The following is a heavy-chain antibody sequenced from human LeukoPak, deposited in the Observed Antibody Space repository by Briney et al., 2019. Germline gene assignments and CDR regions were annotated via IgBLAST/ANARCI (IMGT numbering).Heavy chain of an antibody. D-gene: IGHD3-10*01. Sequence: GSSVKVSCKASGGTFSSYAISWVRQAPGQGLEWMGGIIPIFGTANYAQKFQGRVTITTDESTSTAYMELSSLRSEDTAVYYCARAKITMVRGVITNLNYYYYYMDVWGKGTTVTVS. J-gene: IGHJ6*03. V-gene: IGHV1-69*05. CDR3: ARAKITMVRGVITNLNYYYYYMDV. CDR2: IIPIFGTA. CDR1: GGTFSSYA.